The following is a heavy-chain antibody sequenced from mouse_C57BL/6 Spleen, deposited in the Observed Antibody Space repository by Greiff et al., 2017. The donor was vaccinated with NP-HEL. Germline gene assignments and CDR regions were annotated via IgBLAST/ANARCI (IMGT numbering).Heavy chain of an antibody. CDR3: ARRGTGTEFAY. CDR2: IDPSDSET. J-gene: IGHJ3*01. CDR1: GYTFTSYW. D-gene: IGHD4-1*01. V-gene: IGHV1-52*01. Sequence: VQLQQPGAELVRPGSSVKLSCKASGYTFTSYWMHWVKQRPIQGLEWIGNIDPSDSETHYNQKFKDKATLTVDKSSSTAYMQLSSLTSEDSAVYYCARRGTGTEFAYWGQGTLVTVSA.